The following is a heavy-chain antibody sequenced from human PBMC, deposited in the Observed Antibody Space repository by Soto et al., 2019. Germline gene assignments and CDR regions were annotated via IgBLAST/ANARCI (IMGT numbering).Heavy chain of an antibody. CDR1: GGTFSSYA. D-gene: IGHD5-18*01. Sequence: ASVKVSRKASGGTFSSYAISWVRQAPGQGLEWMGGIIPIFGTANYAQKFQGRVTITADESTSTAYMELSSLRSEDTAVYYCARTRWGGIQDFDYWGQGTLVTVSS. CDR3: ARTRWGGIQDFDY. J-gene: IGHJ4*02. CDR2: IIPIFGTA. V-gene: IGHV1-69*13.